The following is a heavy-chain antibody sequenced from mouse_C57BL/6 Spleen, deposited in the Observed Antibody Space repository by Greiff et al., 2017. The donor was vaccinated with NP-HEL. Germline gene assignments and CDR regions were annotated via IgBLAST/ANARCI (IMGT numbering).Heavy chain of an antibody. CDR2: IWGVGST. CDR1: GFSLTSYG. CDR3: ANYDYDGFAY. D-gene: IGHD2-4*01. V-gene: IGHV2-6*01. Sequence: VQVVESGPGLVAPSQSLSITCTVSGFSLTSYGVDWVRQSPGKGLEWLGVIWGVGSTNYNSALKSRLSISKDNSKSQVFLKMNSLQTDDTAMYYCANYDYDGFAYWGQGTLVTVSA. J-gene: IGHJ3*01.